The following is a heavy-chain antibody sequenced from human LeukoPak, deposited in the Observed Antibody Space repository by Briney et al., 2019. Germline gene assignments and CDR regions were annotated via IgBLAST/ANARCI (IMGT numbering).Heavy chain of an antibody. Sequence: GGSLRLSCAASGFTFSSYAMSWVRQAPGKGLEWVSAISGSGGSTYYADSVKGRFTISRDNSKNTLYLQMNSLRAEDTAVYYCAESDYDILTGYYVYWGQGTLVTVSS. D-gene: IGHD3-9*01. V-gene: IGHV3-23*01. J-gene: IGHJ4*02. CDR2: ISGSGGST. CDR1: GFTFSSYA. CDR3: AESDYDILTGYYVY.